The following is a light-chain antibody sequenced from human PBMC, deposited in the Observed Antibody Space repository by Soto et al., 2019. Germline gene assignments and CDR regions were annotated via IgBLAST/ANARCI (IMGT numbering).Light chain of an antibody. CDR1: QGLVYSDGNTF. CDR2: QVS. Sequence: DVVMTQSPLSLPVTLGQPASISCRSSQGLVYSDGNTFLTWFQQRPGQSPRRLIYQVSKRDSGVPDRFSVSGSDTSVTLKISLVEAEDVGVYSCVKGTHLPLKFGQGTTVEIE. V-gene: IGKV2-30*01. CDR3: VKGTHLPLK. J-gene: IGKJ1*01.